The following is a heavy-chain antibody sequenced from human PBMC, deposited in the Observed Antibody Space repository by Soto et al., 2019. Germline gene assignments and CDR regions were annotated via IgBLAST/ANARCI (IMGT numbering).Heavy chain of an antibody. V-gene: IGHV6-1*01. Sequence: SQTLSLTCAISGDSVSSNSAAWNWIRQSPSIDLEWLGRTYYRSKWYNDYAVSVKSRITINPDTSKNQFSLQLNSVTPEDTAVYYCAGSIAVAGSFDYWGQGTLVTVSS. CDR3: AGSIAVAGSFDY. D-gene: IGHD6-19*01. CDR1: GDSVSSNSAA. CDR2: TYYRSKWYN. J-gene: IGHJ4*02.